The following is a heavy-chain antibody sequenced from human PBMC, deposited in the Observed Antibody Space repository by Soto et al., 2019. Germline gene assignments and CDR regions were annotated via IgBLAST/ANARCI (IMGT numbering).Heavy chain of an antibody. CDR2: IYYSGST. J-gene: IGHJ4*02. CDR1: GGSISSGGYY. Sequence: SETLSLTCTVSGGSISSGGYYWSWIRQHPGKGLEWIGYIYYSGSTYYNPSLKSRVTISVDTSKNQFSLKLSSVTAADTAVYYCARDPSPYSGYDFFDDWGQGTLVTVSS. D-gene: IGHD5-12*01. CDR3: ARDPSPYSGYDFFDD. V-gene: IGHV4-31*03.